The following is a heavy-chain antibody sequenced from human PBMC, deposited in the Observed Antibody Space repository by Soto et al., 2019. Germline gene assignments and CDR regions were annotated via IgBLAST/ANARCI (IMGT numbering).Heavy chain of an antibody. Sequence: QVQLVQSVAEVMKPGSSVKVSGKASGGTFSSYAISWVRQAPGQGLEWMGGIIPIFGTANYAQKFQGRVTITADESTSTAYMELSSLRSEDTAVYYCARGYSSSSPLNGFDYWGQGTLVTVSS. V-gene: IGHV1-69*12. CDR1: GGTFSSYA. CDR3: ARGYSSSSPLNGFDY. J-gene: IGHJ4*02. CDR2: IIPIFGTA. D-gene: IGHD6-6*01.